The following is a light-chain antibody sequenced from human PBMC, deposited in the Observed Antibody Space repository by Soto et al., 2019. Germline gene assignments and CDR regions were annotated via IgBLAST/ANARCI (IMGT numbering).Light chain of an antibody. Sequence: QSALTQPPSASGTPGQRVTISCSGSSSNIGRNAVAWYRQLPGTAPQLLVYNNNERPSVVPDRCSRSQSGTSASLAIGGLQSEDEADYYCAAWYDRLNGVFFGGGTKLTVL. V-gene: IGLV1-44*01. CDR1: SSNIGRNA. CDR3: AAWYDRLNGVF. CDR2: NNN. J-gene: IGLJ2*01.